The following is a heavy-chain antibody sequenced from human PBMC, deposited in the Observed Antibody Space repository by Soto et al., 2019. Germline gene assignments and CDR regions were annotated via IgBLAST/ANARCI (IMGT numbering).Heavy chain of an antibody. CDR2: ISPSNGGT. CDR1: GYIFAAYS. CDR3: ARETRYCTSASCNSLPWIHLDS. J-gene: IGHJ4*02. V-gene: IGHV1-2*02. Sequence: ASVKVSCKTSGYIFAAYSIHWLRQAPGQGLEWVGWISPSNGGTNYARNFHDRVAMTSDSSISTAYMELSRLTSDDTAVYFCARETRYCTSASCNSLPWIHLDSWGQGTLVTVSS. D-gene: IGHD2-2*01.